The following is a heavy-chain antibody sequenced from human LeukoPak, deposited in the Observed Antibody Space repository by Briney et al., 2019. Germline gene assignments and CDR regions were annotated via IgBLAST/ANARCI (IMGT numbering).Heavy chain of an antibody. CDR1: GYTVSSYH. J-gene: IGHJ1*01. V-gene: IGHV1-8*01. Sequence: VSVKVSCKASGYTVSSYHINWVRQATGQGLEWMGWMNPNSGNRGYAQKFQGRLNMTRNTSISTAYMELSSLRSEDSAVYYCARRVGSGWPVQHWGQGTLVTVSS. CDR3: ARRVGSGWPVQH. D-gene: IGHD6-19*01. CDR2: MNPNSGNR.